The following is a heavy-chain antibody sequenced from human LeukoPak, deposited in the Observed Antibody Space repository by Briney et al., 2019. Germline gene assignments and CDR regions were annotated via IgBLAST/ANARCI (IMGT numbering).Heavy chain of an antibody. V-gene: IGHV1-18*01. J-gene: IGHJ4*02. Sequence: ASVKVSCKASGYTFTTYGISWVRQATGQGLEWMGWINTYNGNTNSAQKLQGRVTMTTDTSTSTAYMEVRSLRSDDTAVYYCARDPGTADTAPEYWGQGSLVTVSS. CDR3: ARDPGTADTAPEY. CDR1: GYTFTTYG. CDR2: INTYNGNT. D-gene: IGHD4-17*01.